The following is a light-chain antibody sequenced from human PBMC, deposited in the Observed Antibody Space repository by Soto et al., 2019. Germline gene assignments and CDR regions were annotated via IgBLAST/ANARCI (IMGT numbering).Light chain of an antibody. CDR1: TRDIAGYNY. V-gene: IGLV2-14*01. J-gene: IGLJ1*01. Sequence: QSALTQPASVSGSLGQSITISCTGTTRDIAGYNYISWYQQLLGKAPKLMIYQVTIRPSGISNRFSGSKSGNTASLTISGLQTEDEADYYCTSFSSSTSLYVFGTGTKVTVL. CDR2: QVT. CDR3: TSFSSSTSLYV.